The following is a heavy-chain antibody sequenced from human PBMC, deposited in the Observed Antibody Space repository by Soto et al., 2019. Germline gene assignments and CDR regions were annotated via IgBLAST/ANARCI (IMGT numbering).Heavy chain of an antibody. CDR1: GFPFSSYA. J-gene: IGHJ4*02. CDR2: ISGSGGST. V-gene: IGHV3-23*01. D-gene: IGHD3-9*01. Sequence: SLRLSCAASGFPFSSYAVSWGRQAPGKGLEWVSAISGSGGSTYYADSVKGRFTISRDNSKNTLYLQMNSLRAEDMAVYYCAKDGDYVLRYFDWLPFFDYWGQGTLVTVSS. CDR3: AKDGDYVLRYFDWLPFFDY.